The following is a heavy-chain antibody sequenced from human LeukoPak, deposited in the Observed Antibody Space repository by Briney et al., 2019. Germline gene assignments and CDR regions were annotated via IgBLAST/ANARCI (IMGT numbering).Heavy chain of an antibody. J-gene: IGHJ4*02. CDR1: GGSISCGDYY. V-gene: IGHV4-30-4*01. Sequence: SETLSLTRTVSGGSISCGDYYWSWIRQPPGKGLKWIGYIFYSGNTYYNPSLKSRVPISVDTSKNRFSLKLSSVTAADTAVYYCAGLVGRYSSGLYYYYFDYWGQGPWSPSPQ. D-gene: IGHD3-22*01. CDR2: IFYSGNT. CDR3: AGLVGRYSSGLYYYYFDY.